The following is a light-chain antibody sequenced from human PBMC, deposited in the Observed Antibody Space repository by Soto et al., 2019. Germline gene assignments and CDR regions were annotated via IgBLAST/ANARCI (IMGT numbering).Light chain of an antibody. V-gene: IGKV3-15*01. CDR2: GAS. CDR3: QQSNNWAGT. J-gene: IGKJ3*01. Sequence: EIVMTRSPATLSVSPGERATLSCRASQSVSRNLAWYQQKHGQAPRLIIYGASTRATGIPARFSGSGSGTEGTITISSLQPEDGAVYYCQQSNNWAGTFGPGTKVDIK. CDR1: QSVSRN.